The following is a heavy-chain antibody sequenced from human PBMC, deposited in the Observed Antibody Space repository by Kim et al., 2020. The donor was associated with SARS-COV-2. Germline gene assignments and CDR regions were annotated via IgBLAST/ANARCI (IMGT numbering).Heavy chain of an antibody. D-gene: IGHD7-27*01. CDR2: IYYSGST. CDR3: ASQGPAGEGLHY. CDR1: GGSISSYY. Sequence: SETLSLTCTVSGGSISSYYWSWIRQPPGKGLEWIGYIYYSGSTNYNPSLKSRVTISVDTSKNQFSLKLSSVTAADTAVYYCASQGPAGEGLHYWGQGTLVTVSS. V-gene: IGHV4-59*08. J-gene: IGHJ4*02.